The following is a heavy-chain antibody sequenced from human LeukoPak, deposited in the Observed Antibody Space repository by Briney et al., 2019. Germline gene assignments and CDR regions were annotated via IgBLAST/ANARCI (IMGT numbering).Heavy chain of an antibody. Sequence: PSETLSLTCAVYGGSFSGYYWSWIRQPPGKGLEWIGEINHSGSTNYNPSLKSRVTISVDTSKNQFSLKLSSVTAADTAVYYCARDFYDSSGYLLPLDYWGQGTLVTVSS. J-gene: IGHJ4*02. CDR3: ARDFYDSSGYLLPLDY. CDR2: INHSGST. CDR1: GGSFSGYY. V-gene: IGHV4-34*01. D-gene: IGHD3-22*01.